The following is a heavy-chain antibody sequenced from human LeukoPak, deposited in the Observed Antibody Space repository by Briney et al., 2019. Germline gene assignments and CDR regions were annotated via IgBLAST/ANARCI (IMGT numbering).Heavy chain of an antibody. V-gene: IGHV1-69*06. J-gene: IGHJ6*03. Sequence: ASVKVSCKASGYTFTGYYMHWVRQAPGQGLEWMGWIIPIFGTANYAQKFQGRVTITADKSTSTAYMELSSLRSEDTAVYYCARGAPGTTGDYYYMDVWGKGTTVTVSS. CDR3: ARGAPGTTGDYYYMDV. CDR2: IIPIFGTA. CDR1: GYTFTGYY. D-gene: IGHD1-14*01.